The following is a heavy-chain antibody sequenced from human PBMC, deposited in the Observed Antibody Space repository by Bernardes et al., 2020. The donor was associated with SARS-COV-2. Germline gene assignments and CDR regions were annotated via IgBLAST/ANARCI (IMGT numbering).Heavy chain of an antibody. D-gene: IGHD2-8*02. V-gene: IGHV3-48*01. J-gene: IGHJ5*01. CDR1: EFTFRSYA. CDR2: ISSGGSTT. CDR3: ARDRPLGYCTGNNCSPAADF. Sequence: GGSLRLSCAASEFTFRSYAMNWVRQAPGKGLEWVSYISSGGSTTYYADSVKGRFTISRDNARNSLYLQMNSLRAEDTAVYYCARDRPLGYCTGNNCSPAADFWGQGTLVTVSS.